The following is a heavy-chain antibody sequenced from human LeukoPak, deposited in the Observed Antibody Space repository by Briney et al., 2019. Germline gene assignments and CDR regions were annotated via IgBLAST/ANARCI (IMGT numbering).Heavy chain of an antibody. CDR3: AREGLRYFDWLLPGEGYYYGMDV. J-gene: IGHJ6*02. CDR2: ISAYNGNT. CDR1: GYTFTSYG. V-gene: IGHV1-18*01. Sequence: ASVKVSFKASGYTFTSYGISWVRQAPGQGLEWMGWISAYNGNTNYAQKLQGRVTMTTDTSTSTAYMELRSLRSDDTAVYYCAREGLRYFDWLLPGEGYYYGMDVWGQGTTVTVSS. D-gene: IGHD3-9*01.